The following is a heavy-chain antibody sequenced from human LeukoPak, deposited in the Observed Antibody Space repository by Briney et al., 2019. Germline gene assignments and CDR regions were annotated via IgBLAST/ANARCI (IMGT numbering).Heavy chain of an antibody. D-gene: IGHD5-18*01. V-gene: IGHV3-7*01. CDR2: IKQDGSEK. CDR1: GFTFSSYW. CDR3: ARGSIQLWNRYYFDY. Sequence: QAGGSERLSCAASGFTFSSYWMSWIRQAPGKGLEWVANIKQDGSEKYYVDSVKGRFTISRDNAKNSLYLQMNSLRAEDTAVYYCARGSIQLWNRYYFDYWGQGTLVTVSS. J-gene: IGHJ4*02.